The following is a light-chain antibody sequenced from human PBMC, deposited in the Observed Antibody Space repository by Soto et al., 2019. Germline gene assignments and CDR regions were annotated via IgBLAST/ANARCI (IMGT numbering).Light chain of an antibody. V-gene: IGKV1-5*03. CDR2: KAS. Sequence: DFQMTQSPSSLSASVGDRVTITCRASQSISSWLAWYQQAPGKAPKLLIYKASSLESGVPSRFSGSGSGTEFTLTISNLQPDDFATYYCQQYDTYSLTFGGGTKVEIK. CDR1: QSISSW. CDR3: QQYDTYSLT. J-gene: IGKJ4*01.